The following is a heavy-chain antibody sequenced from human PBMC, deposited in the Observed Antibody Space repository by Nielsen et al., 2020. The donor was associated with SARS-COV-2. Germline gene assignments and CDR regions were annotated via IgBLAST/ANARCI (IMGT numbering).Heavy chain of an antibody. D-gene: IGHD3-22*01. J-gene: IGHJ4*02. Sequence: SETLSLTCTVSGGSISSYYWSWIRQPPGKGLEWIGYIYYSGSTNYNPSLKSRVTISVDTSKNQFSLKLSSVTAADTAVYYCARGRHYYDSSGYYFDYWGQGTLVTVSS. CDR2: IYYSGST. CDR1: GGSISSYY. V-gene: IGHV4-59*01. CDR3: ARGRHYYDSSGYYFDY.